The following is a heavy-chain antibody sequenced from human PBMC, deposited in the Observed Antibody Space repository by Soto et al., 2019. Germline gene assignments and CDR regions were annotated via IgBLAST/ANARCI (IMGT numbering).Heavy chain of an antibody. D-gene: IGHD3-9*01. CDR3: ARDRTDILTGYYVWGDYYYYYGMDV. J-gene: IGHJ6*02. Sequence: PGGSLRLSCAASGFTFSSYGMHWVRQAPGKGLEWVAVIWYDGSNKYYADSVKGRFTISRDNAKNSLYLQMNSLRAEDTAVYYCARDRTDILTGYYVWGDYYYYYGMDVWGQGTTVTVSS. V-gene: IGHV3-33*01. CDR2: IWYDGSNK. CDR1: GFTFSSYG.